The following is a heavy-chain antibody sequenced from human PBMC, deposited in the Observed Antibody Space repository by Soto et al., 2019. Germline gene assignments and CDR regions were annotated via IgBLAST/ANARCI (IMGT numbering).Heavy chain of an antibody. J-gene: IGHJ6*02. V-gene: IGHV4-61*01. CDR2: IYYTGSN. Sequence: QVQLQESGPGLVNPSVTLSLTCTVSGGSVSSESHYWSWIRQTPGRGLEWMGYIYYTGSNNYNTSLKGRVTMSVDTSRDQVSLRLRSVTRADTAVYYCARDQYYFPRGSSYYAMEVWGQGTKVTVSS. CDR3: ARDQYYFPRGSSYYAMEV. CDR1: GGSVSSESHY. D-gene: IGHD3-16*01.